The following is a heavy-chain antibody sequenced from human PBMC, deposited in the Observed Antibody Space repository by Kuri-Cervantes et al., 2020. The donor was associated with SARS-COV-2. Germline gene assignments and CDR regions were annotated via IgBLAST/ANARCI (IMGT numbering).Heavy chain of an antibody. CDR3: ARGVVPQTYYDFWSGAYNWFDP. D-gene: IGHD3-3*01. CDR2: IKQDGSEK. J-gene: IGHJ5*02. V-gene: IGHV3-7*01. Sequence: GGSLRLSCAASGFTFSSYWMSWVRQAPGKGLEWVANIKQDGSEKYYVDSLMGRFTISGDNGKNSLYLQMNSLRAEDTAVYYCARGVVPQTYYDFWSGAYNWFDPWGQGTLVTVSS. CDR1: GFTFSSYW.